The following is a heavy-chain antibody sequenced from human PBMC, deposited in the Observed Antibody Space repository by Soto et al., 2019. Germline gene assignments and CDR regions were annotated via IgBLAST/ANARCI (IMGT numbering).Heavy chain of an antibody. Sequence: GGSLRLSCAASGFTYSTYTMHWVRQAPGKGLEWVSVIYSGGSTYYADSVKGRFTISRDNSKNTLYLQMNSLRAEDTAVYYCARDPGPLDGGNNYWGQGTLVTVSS. V-gene: IGHV3-66*01. CDR1: GFTYSTYT. CDR3: ARDPGPLDGGNNY. J-gene: IGHJ4*02. CDR2: IYSGGST. D-gene: IGHD2-15*01.